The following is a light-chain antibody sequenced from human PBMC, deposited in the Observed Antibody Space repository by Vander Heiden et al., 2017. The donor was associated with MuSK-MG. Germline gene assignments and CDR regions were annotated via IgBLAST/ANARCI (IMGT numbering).Light chain of an antibody. V-gene: IGKV3-20*01. J-gene: IGKJ1*01. Sequence: EIVLTQSPGTLSLSPGERAALSCRASQSVSDSSLAWYQQKPGQAPRLLIFRASSRATGIPDRFSGSGYGTDFTLAISRREPEDFAVYYCQQNGSSPPWTFGQGTKVEIK. CDR2: RAS. CDR1: QSVSDSS. CDR3: QQNGSSPPWT.